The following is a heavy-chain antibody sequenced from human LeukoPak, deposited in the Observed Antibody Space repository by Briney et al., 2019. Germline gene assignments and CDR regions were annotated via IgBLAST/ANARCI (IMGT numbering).Heavy chain of an antibody. J-gene: IGHJ4*02. Sequence: GGSLGFSSAASGFTFSYISLNRLAQAPGKGWKWVSNISSSSTNKYYTDSVKGRFTVSRDNAKNLLYLQMNSLRVEDTAVYYCARDGGRMDYWGQGTLVTVSS. CDR2: ISSSSTNK. CDR3: ARDGGRMDY. D-gene: IGHD3-16*01. V-gene: IGHV3-21*01. CDR1: GFTFSYIS.